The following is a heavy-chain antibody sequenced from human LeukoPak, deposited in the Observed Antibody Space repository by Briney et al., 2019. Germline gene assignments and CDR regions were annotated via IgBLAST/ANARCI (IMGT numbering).Heavy chain of an antibody. CDR1: GLTFTDYI. V-gene: IGHV3-21*01. J-gene: IGHJ4*02. CDR2: ISGSGAYI. D-gene: IGHD3-16*01. Sequence: GGSLRLSCAAPGLTFTDYIMNWVRQAPGKGLEWVSSISGSGAYIQYLGSVKGRFTISRDDAKNSLYLRMNSLRDEDTAVYYCARIIMGDGDYFDYWGQGTLVTVSS. CDR3: ARIIMGDGDYFDY.